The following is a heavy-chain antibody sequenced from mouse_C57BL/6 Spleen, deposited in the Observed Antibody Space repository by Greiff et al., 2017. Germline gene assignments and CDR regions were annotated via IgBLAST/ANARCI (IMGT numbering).Heavy chain of an antibody. J-gene: IGHJ1*03. CDR1: GFTFTDYY. V-gene: IGHV7-3*01. CDR2: IRNKANGYTT. D-gene: IGHD1-1*01. Sequence: EVKLVESGGGLVQPGGSLSLSCAASGFTFTDYYMSWVRQPPGKALEWLGFIRNKANGYTTEYSASVKGRFTISRDNSQSIPYLQMNTLIAEDSAAYYGARHYYCGSSYWYFDVWGTGTTVTVSS. CDR3: ARHYYCGSSYWYFDV.